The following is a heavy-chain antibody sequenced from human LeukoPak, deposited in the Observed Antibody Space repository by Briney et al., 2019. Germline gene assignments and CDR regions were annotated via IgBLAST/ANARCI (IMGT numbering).Heavy chain of an antibody. CDR3: ARVGYSYGYRWFDP. CDR1: GFTVSSNY. V-gene: IGHV3-53*01. CDR2: IYSGGST. J-gene: IGHJ5*02. D-gene: IGHD5-18*01. Sequence: PGGSLRLSCAASGFTVSSNYMSWVRQAPGKGLEWVSVIYSGGSTYYADSVKGRFTISRDNSKNTLYLQMNSLRAEDTAVYYCARVGYSYGYRWFDPWGQGTLVTVSS.